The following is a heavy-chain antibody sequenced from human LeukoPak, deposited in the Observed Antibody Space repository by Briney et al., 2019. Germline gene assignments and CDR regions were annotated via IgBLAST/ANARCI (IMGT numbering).Heavy chain of an antibody. J-gene: IGHJ4*02. CDR1: GFTFSSYA. D-gene: IGHD1-26*01. Sequence: PGRSLRLSCAASGFTFSSYAMHWVRQAPGKGLEWVAVISYDGSNKYYADSVKGRFTISTDNSKNTLYLQMNSLRAEDTALYYCAKASGSGYGKDYFDYWGQGTLVTVSS. V-gene: IGHV3-30-3*01. CDR2: ISYDGSNK. CDR3: AKASGSGYGKDYFDY.